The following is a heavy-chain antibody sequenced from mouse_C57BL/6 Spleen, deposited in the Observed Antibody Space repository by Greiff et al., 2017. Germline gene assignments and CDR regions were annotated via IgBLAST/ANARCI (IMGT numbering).Heavy chain of an antibody. D-gene: IGHD4-1*01. CDR2: ISSGRSTI. CDR1: GFTFSDYG. V-gene: IGHV5-17*01. J-gene: IGHJ2*01. Sequence: DVKLVESGGGLVKPGGSLKLSCAASGFTFSDYGLHWVRQAPETGLEWVTYISSGRSTIYYADTVNGRFTISRDNAKNTLFLQMTSLRSEDTARYYGVKSLGQYYFDYWGQGTTLTVSS. CDR3: VKSLGQYYFDY.